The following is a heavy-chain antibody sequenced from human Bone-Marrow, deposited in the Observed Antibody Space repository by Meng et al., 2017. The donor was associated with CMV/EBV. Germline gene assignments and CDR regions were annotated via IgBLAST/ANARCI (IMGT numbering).Heavy chain of an antibody. D-gene: IGHD3-3*01. Sequence: ASVKVSCKASGYTFTSYDINWVRQATGQGLEWMGWMNPNSGNTGYAQKFQGRVTITRNTSISTAYMELSSLRSEDTAVYYCAREDWSYYDFWSGYSGLDAFDIWGQGTMVTVSS. CDR2: MNPNSGNT. V-gene: IGHV1-8*03. J-gene: IGHJ3*02. CDR3: AREDWSYYDFWSGYSGLDAFDI. CDR1: GYTFTSYD.